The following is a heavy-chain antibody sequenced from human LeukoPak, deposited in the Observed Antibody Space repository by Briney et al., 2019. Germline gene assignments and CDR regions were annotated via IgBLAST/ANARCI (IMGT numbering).Heavy chain of an antibody. CDR2: IKQDGSEK. D-gene: IGHD3-10*02. V-gene: IGHV3-7*01. CDR1: GFAFLNYG. Sequence: GGTLRLSCAASGFAFLNYGMSWVRQAPGKGLEWVANIKQDGSEKYYVDSVKGRFTISRDNAKNSLYLQMNSLRAEDTAVYYCAELGITMIGGVWGKGTTVTISS. CDR3: AELGITMIGGV. J-gene: IGHJ6*04.